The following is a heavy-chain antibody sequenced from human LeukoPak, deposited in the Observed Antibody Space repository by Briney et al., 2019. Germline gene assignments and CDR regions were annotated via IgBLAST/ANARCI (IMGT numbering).Heavy chain of an antibody. CDR1: GDSVSSTNYH. Sequence: PSETLSLTCVVSGDSVSSTNYHWGWIRQPPGKGLEWIGTTHYSGNTYYNPSLKSRVTISLDTSKNQFSLRLNSVTAADTAVYYCAREGAYRTYGDYSPFDFWGQGTLVTVSS. D-gene: IGHD4-17*01. J-gene: IGHJ5*01. CDR3: AREGAYRTYGDYSPFDF. CDR2: THYSGNT. V-gene: IGHV4-39*07.